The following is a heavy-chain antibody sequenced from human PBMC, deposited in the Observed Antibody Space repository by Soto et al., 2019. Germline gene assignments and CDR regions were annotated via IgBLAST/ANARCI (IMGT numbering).Heavy chain of an antibody. J-gene: IGHJ6*02. D-gene: IGHD2-2*01. CDR3: ARVEYCSSTSCRGGYYYYGMDV. CDR1: GGSISSYY. V-gene: IGHV4-59*01. Sequence: QVQLQESGPGLVKPSETLSLTCTVSGGSISSYYWSWIRQPPGKGLEWIGYIYYSGSTNYNPSLKSRVPISVDTSKNQFSLKLSSVTAADTAVYYCARVEYCSSTSCRGGYYYYGMDVWGQGTTVTVSS. CDR2: IYYSGST.